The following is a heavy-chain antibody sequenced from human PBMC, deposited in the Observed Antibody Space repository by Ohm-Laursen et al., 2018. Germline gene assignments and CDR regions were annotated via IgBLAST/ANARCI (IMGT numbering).Heavy chain of an antibody. CDR3: ARGGATRAFDI. CDR2: IYSGGST. J-gene: IGHJ3*02. CDR1: GLTVSSNY. Sequence: LRLSCTASGLTVSSNYMSWVRQAPGKGLEWVSVIYSGGSTYYADSVKGRFTISRDNSKNTLYLQMNSLRAEDTAVYYCARGGATRAFDIWGQGTMVTVSS. D-gene: IGHD5-12*01. V-gene: IGHV3-53*01.